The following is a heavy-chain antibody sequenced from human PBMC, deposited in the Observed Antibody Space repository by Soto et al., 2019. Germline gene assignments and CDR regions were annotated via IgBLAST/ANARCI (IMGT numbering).Heavy chain of an antibody. CDR2: INHSGST. D-gene: IGHD5-18*01. J-gene: IGHJ6*02. Sequence: SETLSLTCAVYGGSFSGYYWSWIRQPPGKGLEWIGEINHSGSTNYNPSLKSRVTISVDTSKNQFSLKLSSVTAADTAVYYCARVVDTAMAYYYGMDVWGQGTTVTVSS. V-gene: IGHV4-34*01. CDR3: ARVVDTAMAYYYGMDV. CDR1: GGSFSGYY.